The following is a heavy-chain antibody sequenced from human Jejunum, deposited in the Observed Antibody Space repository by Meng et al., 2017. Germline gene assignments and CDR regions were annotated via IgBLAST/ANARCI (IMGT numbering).Heavy chain of an antibody. CDR3: AKGQQLGDS. V-gene: IGHV3-23*05. CDR2: IVNSGYTT. Sequence: ETLSLTCAASGFTFSTFSISWARLAPGKGLEWVSNIVNSGYTTYYADSVKGRFIISRDNTKNTLYLQTNSLRAEDTAVYYCAKGQQLGDSWGQGTLVTVSS. CDR1: GFTFSTFS. J-gene: IGHJ4*02. D-gene: IGHD6-13*01.